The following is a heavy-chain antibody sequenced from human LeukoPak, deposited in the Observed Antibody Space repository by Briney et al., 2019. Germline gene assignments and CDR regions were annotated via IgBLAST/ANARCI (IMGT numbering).Heavy chain of an antibody. CDR3: ARDLGNTAGFDY. J-gene: IGHJ4*02. CDR1: GFTFSYYG. V-gene: IGHV3-30*03. D-gene: IGHD2/OR15-2a*01. CDR2: ISYDGSNK. Sequence: PGRSLRLSCAASGFTFSYYGMHWVRQAPGKGLEWVAVISYDGSNKYYADSVKGRFTISRDNSKNTLYLQMNSLRAEDTAVYYCARDLGNTAGFDYWGQGTLVTVSS.